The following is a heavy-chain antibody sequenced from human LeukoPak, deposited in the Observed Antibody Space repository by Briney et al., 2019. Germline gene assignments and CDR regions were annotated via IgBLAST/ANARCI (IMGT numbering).Heavy chain of an antibody. CDR2: INHSGST. J-gene: IGHJ4*02. CDR3: ARGEVGADRNFDN. Sequence: SETLSLTCAVYGESFSGHYCSWIRQPPGKGLEWIGEINHSGSTNYNPSLKSRVSISVDTSKNQFSLKLSSVTAADTAVYYCARGEVGADRNFDNWGQGTLVTVSS. V-gene: IGHV4-34*01. D-gene: IGHD1-26*01. CDR1: GESFSGHY.